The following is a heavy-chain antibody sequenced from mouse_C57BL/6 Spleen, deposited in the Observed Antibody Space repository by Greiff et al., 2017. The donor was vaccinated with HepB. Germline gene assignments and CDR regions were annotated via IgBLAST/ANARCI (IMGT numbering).Heavy chain of an antibody. V-gene: IGHV1-15*01. CDR2: IDPETGGT. J-gene: IGHJ2*01. D-gene: IGHD2-5*01. CDR1: GYTFTDYE. Sequence: QVQLKESGAELVRPGASVTLSCKASGYTFTDYEMHWVKQTPVHGLEWIGAIDPETGGTAYNQKFKGKAILTADKSSSTAYMELRSLTSEDSAVYYCTKIGDYSKRGCYWGQGTTLTVAS. CDR3: TKIGDYSKRGCY.